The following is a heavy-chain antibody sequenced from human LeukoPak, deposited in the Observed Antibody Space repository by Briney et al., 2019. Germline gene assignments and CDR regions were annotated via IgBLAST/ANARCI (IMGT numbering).Heavy chain of an antibody. J-gene: IGHJ5*02. CDR1: GVSISSGGYY. Sequence: SQTLSLTCTVSGVSISSGGYYWRWLRQHPGKGLEWIGYIYYSGSTYYNPSLKSRVTISVDTSKNQFSLKLSSVTAADTAVYYCAREGDDEGYCSGGSCYSFDPWGQGTLVTVSS. D-gene: IGHD2-15*01. CDR2: IYYSGST. CDR3: AREGDDEGYCSGGSCYSFDP. V-gene: IGHV4-31*03.